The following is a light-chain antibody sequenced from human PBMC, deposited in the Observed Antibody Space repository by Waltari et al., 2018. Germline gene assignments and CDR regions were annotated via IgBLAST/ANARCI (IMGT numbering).Light chain of an antibody. CDR1: YSITAYNS. V-gene: IGLV1-51*01. CDR3: ATWDRTLTAI. J-gene: IGLJ2*01. CDR2: DNN. Sequence: QSVLTQSPAVSAAPGQTATISCPGLYSITAYNSFFWYQQFPGTAPKLLIYDNNKRPSGIPDRFSGSKVGASATLDITGLQPGDEADYYCATWDRTLTAIFGGGTKLTVL.